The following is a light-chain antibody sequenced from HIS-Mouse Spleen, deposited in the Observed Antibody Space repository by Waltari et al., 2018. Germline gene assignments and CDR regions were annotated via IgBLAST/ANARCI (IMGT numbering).Light chain of an antibody. CDR2: DVS. CDR3: CSYAGSSTFVVV. J-gene: IGLJ2*01. V-gene: IGLV2-11*01. CDR1: SSDVGGYNY. Sequence: QSALTQPRSVSGSPGQSVTISCTGTSSDVGGYNYVSWYQQHPGKATKLMIYDVSKRPSGVPDRFSGSKSGNTASLTISGLQAEDEADYYCCSYAGSSTFVVVFGGGTKLTVL.